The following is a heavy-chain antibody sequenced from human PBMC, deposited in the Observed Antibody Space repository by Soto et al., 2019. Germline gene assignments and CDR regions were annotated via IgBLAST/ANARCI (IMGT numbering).Heavy chain of an antibody. J-gene: IGHJ6*02. V-gene: IGHV4-39*02. CDR2: IYYSGSA. D-gene: IGHD3-16*01. Sequence: SETLSLTCAVSGGSISSSSYYWGWIRQPPGKGLEWIGSIYYSGSAYYNPSLKSRVTISVDTSKNQFSLKLSSVTAADTAVYYCAREVGAAGTHYYYYGMDVWGQGTTVTVSS. CDR3: AREVGAAGTHYYYYGMDV. CDR1: GGSISSSSYY.